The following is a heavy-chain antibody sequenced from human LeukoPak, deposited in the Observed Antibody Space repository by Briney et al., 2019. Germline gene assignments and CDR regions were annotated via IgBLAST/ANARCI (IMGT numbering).Heavy chain of an antibody. D-gene: IGHD6-19*01. J-gene: IGHJ4*02. V-gene: IGHV1-69*06. Sequence: SVKVSCKASGGTFSSYAISWVRQAPGQGLEWMGGIIPIFGTANYAQKFQGRVTITADKSTSTAYMELSSLRSEDTAVYYCARVIYSSGWANFDYWGQGTLVTVSS. CDR1: GGTFSSYA. CDR3: ARVIYSSGWANFDY. CDR2: IIPIFGTA.